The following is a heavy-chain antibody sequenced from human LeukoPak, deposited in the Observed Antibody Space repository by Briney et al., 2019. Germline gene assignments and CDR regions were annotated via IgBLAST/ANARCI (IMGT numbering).Heavy chain of an antibody. V-gene: IGHV3-48*01. CDR1: GFTFSRYT. Sequence: GGSLRLSCAASGFTFSRYTMNWVRQAPGKGLEWVSYISSSSSTIYYADSVKGRFTISRDNAKNSLYLQMNSLRAEDTAVYYCARDRYSYGYPDAFDIWGQGTTVTVSS. CDR3: ARDRYSYGYPDAFDI. CDR2: ISSSSSTI. J-gene: IGHJ3*02. D-gene: IGHD5-18*01.